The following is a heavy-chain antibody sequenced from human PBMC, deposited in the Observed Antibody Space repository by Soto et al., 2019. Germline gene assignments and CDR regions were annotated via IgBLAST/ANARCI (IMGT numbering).Heavy chain of an antibody. Sequence: PGLSLRRSCAGSDFTFSNYNMNWVLQNPVKGLEWVASIRSSGSYIYYADSVKGRFTISRDNSKNTLYLQMNSLRAEDTAVYYCARDYDSSGYPRYYFDYWGQGTLVTVSS. D-gene: IGHD3-22*01. V-gene: IGHV3-21*01. CDR1: DFTFSNYN. CDR2: IRSSGSYI. J-gene: IGHJ4*02. CDR3: ARDYDSSGYPRYYFDY.